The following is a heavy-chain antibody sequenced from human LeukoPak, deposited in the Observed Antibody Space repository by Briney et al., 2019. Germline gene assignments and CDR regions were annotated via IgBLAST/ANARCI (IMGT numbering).Heavy chain of an antibody. J-gene: IGHJ4*02. CDR1: GGSISSSSYY. Sequence: SETLSLTCTVSGGSISSSSYYWGWIRQPPGKGPEWIGSIYYSGSTYYNPSLKSRVTISVDTSKNQFSLKLSSVTAADTAVYYCARRDSLGIDYWGQGTLVTVSS. D-gene: IGHD7-27*01. CDR2: IYYSGST. CDR3: ARRDSLGIDY. V-gene: IGHV4-39*01.